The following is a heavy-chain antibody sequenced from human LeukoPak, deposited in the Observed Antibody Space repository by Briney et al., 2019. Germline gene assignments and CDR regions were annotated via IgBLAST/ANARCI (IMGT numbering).Heavy chain of an antibody. CDR1: GGSFSGYY. D-gene: IGHD4-17*01. Sequence: NPSETLSLTCAVYGGSFSGYYWSWIRQPPGKGLEWIGEINHSGSTNYNPSLKSRVTISVDTSKNQFSLKLSSVTAADTAVYYCARGRGTTVTTRAFGIWGQGTMVTVSS. CDR2: INHSGST. V-gene: IGHV4-34*01. CDR3: ARGRGTTVTTRAFGI. J-gene: IGHJ3*02.